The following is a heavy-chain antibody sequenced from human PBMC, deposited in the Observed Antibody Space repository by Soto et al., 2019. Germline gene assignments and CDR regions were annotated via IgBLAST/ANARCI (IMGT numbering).Heavy chain of an antibody. V-gene: IGHV1-69*01. D-gene: IGHD2-15*01. CDR2: IIPIFGTA. J-gene: IGHJ4*02. Sequence: QVQLVQSGAEVKKPGSSVKVSCKASGGTFSSYAISWVRQAPGQGLKWMGGIIPIFGTANYAQKFQGRVTITADESTSTAYMELSSLRSEDTAVYYCARLLMYGAAPLGCDYWGQGTLVTVSS. CDR3: ARLLMYGAAPLGCDY. CDR1: GGTFSSYA.